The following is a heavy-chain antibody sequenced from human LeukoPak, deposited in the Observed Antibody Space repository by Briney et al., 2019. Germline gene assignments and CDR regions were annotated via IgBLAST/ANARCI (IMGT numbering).Heavy chain of an antibody. D-gene: IGHD1-26*01. Sequence: GGSLRLSCAASGFTFSSYAMSWVRQAPGKGLEWVSTISGSGDLAYYADSVKGRFTVSRDNAKNTLYLQMNSLRAEDTAVYYCARATGSYYSLGYWGQGTLVTVSS. J-gene: IGHJ4*02. V-gene: IGHV3-23*01. CDR2: ISGSGDLA. CDR1: GFTFSSYA. CDR3: ARATGSYYSLGY.